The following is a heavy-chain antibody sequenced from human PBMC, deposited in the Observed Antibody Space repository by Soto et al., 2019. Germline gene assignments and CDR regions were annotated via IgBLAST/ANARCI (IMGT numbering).Heavy chain of an antibody. CDR1: GGTFSSYA. J-gene: IGHJ4*02. CDR3: ASEYCSGGSCYPPESKFDY. CDR2: IIPIFGTA. V-gene: IGHV1-69*13. D-gene: IGHD2-15*01. Sequence: SVKVSCKASGGTFSSYAISWVRQAPGQGLEWMGGIIPIFGTANYAQKFQGRVTITADESTSTAYMELSSLRSEDTAVYYCASEYCSGGSCYPPESKFDYWGQGTLITVSS.